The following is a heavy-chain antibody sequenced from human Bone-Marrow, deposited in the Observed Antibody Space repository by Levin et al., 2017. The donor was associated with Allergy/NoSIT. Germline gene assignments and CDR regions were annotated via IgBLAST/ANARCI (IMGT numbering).Heavy chain of an antibody. CDR3: ANRHYDILTGYSNPYYFDY. J-gene: IGHJ4*02. CDR2: ISGSGGST. V-gene: IGHV3-23*01. Sequence: GGSLRLSCAASGFTFSSYAMSWVRQAPGKGLEWVSAISGSGGSTYYADSVKGRFTISRDNSKNTLYLQMNSLRAEDTAVYYCANRHYDILTGYSNPYYFDYWGQGTLVTVSS. CDR1: GFTFSSYA. D-gene: IGHD3-9*01.